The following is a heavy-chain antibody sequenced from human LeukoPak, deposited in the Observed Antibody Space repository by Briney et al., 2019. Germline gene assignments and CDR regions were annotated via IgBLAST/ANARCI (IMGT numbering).Heavy chain of an antibody. CDR3: ASLVGPTYLDAFDI. V-gene: IGHV1-2*02. D-gene: IGHD1-26*01. J-gene: IGHJ3*02. CDR2: INPNSGDT. CDR1: GYTFTGYH. Sequence: ASVKVSCKASGYTFTGYHLHWVRQAPGQGLEWMGWINPNSGDTTYAQKFQGRVTMTRDTSITTADLEVITLTSDDTAVYYCASLVGPTYLDAFDIWGQGTMVTVSS.